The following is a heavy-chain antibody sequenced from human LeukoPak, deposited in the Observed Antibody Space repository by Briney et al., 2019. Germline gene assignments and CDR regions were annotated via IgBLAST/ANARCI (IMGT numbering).Heavy chain of an antibody. Sequence: GGSLRLSCAASGFTFRSYAMSWVRQAPGKGLEWVSAISGSAGRTYYADSVKGRFTISRDNSKNRLYLQMNSLRAEDTAVYYCAKDMGDSGSYYLDYWGQGTLVTVSS. CDR2: ISGSAGRT. J-gene: IGHJ4*02. V-gene: IGHV3-23*01. CDR3: AKDMGDSGSYYLDY. CDR1: GFTFRSYA. D-gene: IGHD1-26*01.